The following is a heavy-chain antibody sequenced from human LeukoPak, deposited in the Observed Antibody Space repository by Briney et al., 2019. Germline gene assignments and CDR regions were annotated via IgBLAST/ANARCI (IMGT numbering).Heavy chain of an antibody. J-gene: IGHJ3*01. CDR3: ARDKPGWGAFDV. V-gene: IGHV1-18*01. CDR1: GYRVSSFA. CDR2: IAANNDHT. Sequence: GASVKVSCKASGYRVSSFAIIWVRQAPGQGLECVGWIAANNDHTHYALNVQGRVTMTTDTSTDTAYMELRNLRSDDTAVYFCARDKPGWGAFDVWGQGTVVTVSS. D-gene: IGHD1-14*01.